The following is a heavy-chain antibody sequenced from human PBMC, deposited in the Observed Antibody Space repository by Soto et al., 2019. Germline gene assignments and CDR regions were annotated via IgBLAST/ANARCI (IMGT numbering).Heavy chain of an antibody. V-gene: IGHV4-59*01. CDR2: IYYSGST. CDR3: ARSVLRGYSYGLWFDP. CDR1: GGSISSYY. Sequence: PSETLSLTCTVSGGSISSYYWSWIRQPPGKGLEWIGYIYYSGSTNYNPSLKSRVTISVDTSKNQFSLKLSSVTAADTAVYYCARSVLRGYSYGLWFDPWGQGTLVTVSS. D-gene: IGHD5-18*01. J-gene: IGHJ5*02.